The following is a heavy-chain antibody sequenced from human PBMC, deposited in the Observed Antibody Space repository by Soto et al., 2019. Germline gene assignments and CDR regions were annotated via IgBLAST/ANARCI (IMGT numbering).Heavy chain of an antibody. J-gene: IGHJ6*02. Sequence: SVKVSCKASGGTFSSYAISWVRQAPGQGLEWMGGIIPIFGTTNYAQKFQGRVTITADKSTSTAYMELSGLRSADTAAYYCAGTCSSNSCHAYYYAMDVWGQGTTVTVSS. D-gene: IGHD2-2*01. CDR1: GGTFSSYA. CDR2: IIPIFGTT. V-gene: IGHV1-69*06. CDR3: AGTCSSNSCHAYYYAMDV.